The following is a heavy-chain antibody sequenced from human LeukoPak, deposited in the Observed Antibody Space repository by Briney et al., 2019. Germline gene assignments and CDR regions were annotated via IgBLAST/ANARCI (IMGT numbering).Heavy chain of an antibody. CDR1: GVSISSYY. CDR2: INTSGNT. D-gene: IGHD2-15*01. CDR3: ARIYCDGGGCYWFDP. V-gene: IGHV4-4*07. Sequence: KPSETLSLTCTVSGVSISSYYWSWIRQAAGKGLEWIGRINTSGNTNYNPSLKSRVSLSVDTSKNQFSLKLSSGTAADTAVYYCARIYCDGGGCYWFDPWGQGTLVTVSS. J-gene: IGHJ5*02.